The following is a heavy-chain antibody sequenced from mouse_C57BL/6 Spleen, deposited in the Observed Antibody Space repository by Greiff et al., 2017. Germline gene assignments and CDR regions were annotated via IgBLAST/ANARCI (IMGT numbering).Heavy chain of an antibody. J-gene: IGHJ2*01. CDR2: IYPSDSET. CDR3: ARRGDGHYFDY. CDR1: GYTFTSYW. V-gene: IGHV1-61*01. Sequence: VQLKQPGAELVRPGSSVKLSCKASGYTFTSYWMDWVKQRPGQGLEWIGNIYPSDSETHYNQKFKDKATLTVDKSSSTAYMQLSSLTSEDSAVYYCARRGDGHYFDYWGQGTTLTVSS. D-gene: IGHD1-2*01.